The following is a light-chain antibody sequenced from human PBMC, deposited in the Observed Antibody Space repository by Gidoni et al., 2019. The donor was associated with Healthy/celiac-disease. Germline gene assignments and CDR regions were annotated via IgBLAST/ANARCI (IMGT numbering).Light chain of an antibody. Sequence: MVLTQSSGTLSLSPGERATLSCRASQRVSSSYLAWYQQKPGQAPRLLIYGASSRATGIPDRFSGSGSGTDFTLTISRLEPEDFAVYYCQQYGSSPCTFGQGTKVEIK. CDR1: QRVSSSY. J-gene: IGKJ1*01. V-gene: IGKV3-20*01. CDR2: GAS. CDR3: QQYGSSPCT.